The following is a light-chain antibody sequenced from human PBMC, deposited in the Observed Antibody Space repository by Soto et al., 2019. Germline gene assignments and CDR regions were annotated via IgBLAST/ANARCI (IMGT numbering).Light chain of an antibody. Sequence: EIVMTQSPGTLSVSPGERATLSCRASQSVGTNLAWYQQKPGQAPRLFIYGAFNRATGIPARFSGSGSGTEFTLTISSLQSEDCALYYCQQYNSWPLTFGGGTKVDIK. J-gene: IGKJ4*01. V-gene: IGKV3-15*01. CDR2: GAF. CDR3: QQYNSWPLT. CDR1: QSVGTN.